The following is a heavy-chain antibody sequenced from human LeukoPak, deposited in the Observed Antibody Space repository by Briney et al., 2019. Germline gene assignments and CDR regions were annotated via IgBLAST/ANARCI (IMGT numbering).Heavy chain of an antibody. CDR2: IYPGDSDT. V-gene: IGHV5-51*01. CDR3: ARSISGSSRSFDN. CDR1: GYSFTSYW. D-gene: IGHD6-13*01. J-gene: IGHJ4*02. Sequence: GESLKISGKGSGYSFTSYWSGWVGQVPGKGREWWGIIYPGDSDTIYTPSFQGKVTISADKSTSTAYLQWSSLTASDTALYYCARSISGSSRSFDNWGQGTLVTVSS.